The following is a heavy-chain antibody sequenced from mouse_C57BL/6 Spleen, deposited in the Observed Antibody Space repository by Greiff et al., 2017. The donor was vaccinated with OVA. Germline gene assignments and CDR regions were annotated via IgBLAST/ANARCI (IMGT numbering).Heavy chain of an antibody. CDR1: GYSFTGYY. J-gene: IGHJ3*01. D-gene: IGHD1-1*01. CDR3: ARRATVDAWFAY. Sequence: VQLKQSGPELVKPGASVKISCKASGYSFTGYYMNWVKQSPEKSLEWIGEINPSTGGTTYNQKFKAKATLTVDKSSSTAYMQLKSLTSEDSAVYYCARRATVDAWFAYWGQGTLVTVSA. CDR2: INPSTGGT. V-gene: IGHV1-42*01.